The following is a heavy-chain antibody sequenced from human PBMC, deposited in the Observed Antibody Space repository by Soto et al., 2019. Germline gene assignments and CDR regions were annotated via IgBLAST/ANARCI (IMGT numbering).Heavy chain of an antibody. Sequence: ASETLSLTCTVSGGSISSYYWSWIRQPPGKGLEWIGYIYYSGSTNYNPSLKSRVTISVDTSKNQFSLKLSSVTAADTAVYYCARVSSNWYPDYWGQGTLVTVSS. CDR2: IYYSGST. D-gene: IGHD6-13*01. CDR1: GGSISSYY. CDR3: ARVSSNWYPDY. J-gene: IGHJ4*02. V-gene: IGHV4-59*08.